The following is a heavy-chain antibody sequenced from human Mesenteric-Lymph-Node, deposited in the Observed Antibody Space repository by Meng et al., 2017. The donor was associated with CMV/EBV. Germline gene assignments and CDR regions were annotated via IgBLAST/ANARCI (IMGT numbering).Heavy chain of an antibody. D-gene: IGHD3-22*01. CDR1: GGSISSSSSS. J-gene: IGHJ5*02. CDR3: AGAPYYPYSWFDP. V-gene: IGHV4-39*07. Sequence: GGSISSSSSSWGLIRQPPGKGLEWCGNIFHSGGTYYNPSLKSRVTISVDTSKNQFSLKLSSVTAADTAVYFCAGAPYYPYSWFDPWGQGTLVTVSS. CDR2: IFHSGGT.